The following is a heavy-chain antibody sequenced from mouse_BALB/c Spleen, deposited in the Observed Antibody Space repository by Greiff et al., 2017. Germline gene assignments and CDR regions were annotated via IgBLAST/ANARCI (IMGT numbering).Heavy chain of an antibody. J-gene: IGHJ2*01. CDR2: IYPGDGDT. V-gene: IGHV1-80*01. D-gene: IGHD2-4*01. Sequence: QVQLQQSGAELVRPGSSVKISCKASGYAFSSYWMNWVKQRPGQGLEWIGQIYPGDGDTNYNGKFKGKATLTADKSSSTAYMQLSSLTSEDSAVYFCARERGITYYFDYWGQGTTLTVSS. CDR1: GYAFSSYW. CDR3: ARERGITYYFDY.